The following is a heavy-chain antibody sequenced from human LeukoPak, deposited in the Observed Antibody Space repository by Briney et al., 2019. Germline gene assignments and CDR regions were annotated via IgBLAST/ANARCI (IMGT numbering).Heavy chain of an antibody. J-gene: IGHJ4*02. CDR1: GFTFSSYW. CDR2: IKQDGSEK. V-gene: IGHV3-7*01. CDR3: ARSGYSGYGPFDY. Sequence: GGSLRLSSAASGFTFSSYWMSWVRQAPGKGLEWVANIKQDGSEKYYVDSVKGRFTISRDNAKNSLYLQMNSLRAEDTAVYYCARSGYSGYGPFDYWGQGTLVTVSS. D-gene: IGHD5-12*01.